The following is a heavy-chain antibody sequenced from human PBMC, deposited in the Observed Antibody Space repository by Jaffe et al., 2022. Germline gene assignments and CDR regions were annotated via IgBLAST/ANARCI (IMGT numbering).Heavy chain of an antibody. J-gene: IGHJ4*02. CDR1: GFTFSSYG. D-gene: IGHD6-19*01. CDR3: AKDLARGIAVAGDY. Sequence: QVQLVESGGGVVQPGRSLRLSCAASGFTFSSYGMHWVRQAPGKGLEWVAVISYDGSNKYYADSVKGRFTISRDNSKNTLYLQMNSLRAEDTAVYYCAKDLARGIAVAGDYWGQGTLVTVSS. CDR2: ISYDGSNK. V-gene: IGHV3-30*18.